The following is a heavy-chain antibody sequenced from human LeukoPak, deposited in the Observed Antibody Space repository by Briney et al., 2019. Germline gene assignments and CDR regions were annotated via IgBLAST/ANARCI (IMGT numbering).Heavy chain of an antibody. D-gene: IGHD4-17*01. V-gene: IGHV4-30-2*01. Sequence: SETLSLTCAVSGGSISSGGYSWSWIRQPPGKGLEWIGYIHHSGSTYYNPSLKSRVTISVDRSKNQFSLKLSSVTAADTAVYYCASGKDYATYGMDVWGQGTTVTVSS. CDR2: IHHSGST. J-gene: IGHJ6*02. CDR3: ASGKDYATYGMDV. CDR1: GGSISSGGYS.